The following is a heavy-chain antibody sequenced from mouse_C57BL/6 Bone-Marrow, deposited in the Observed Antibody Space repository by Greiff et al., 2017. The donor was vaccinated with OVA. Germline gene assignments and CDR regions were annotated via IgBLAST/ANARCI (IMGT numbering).Heavy chain of an antibody. CDR2: IAPSDSYI. CDR3: AHYGSRLYLHY. CDR1: GYTLTNYW. Sequence: QVQLQQPGAELVRPGPSVKLSCKASGYTLTNYWMHWVKQRPGQGLEWIGVIAPSDSYINYNQKFKGRATLTVDTSSSTAYMHLSSLTSEDSAVYYCAHYGSRLYLHYWGQGTSLTVSS. V-gene: IGHV1-59*01. D-gene: IGHD1-1*01. J-gene: IGHJ2*02.